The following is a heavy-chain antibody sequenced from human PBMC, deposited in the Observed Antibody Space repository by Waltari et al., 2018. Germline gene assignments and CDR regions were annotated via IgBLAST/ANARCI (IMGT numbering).Heavy chain of an antibody. Sequence: QLQLQESGPGLVKPSETLSLTCTVSGGSVSSSSYSWGWIRQPPGKGLEWIGSIYYSGSTYYNPSLKSRVTISVDTSKNQFSLKLSSVTAADTAVYYCARFLYSSSGFDYWGQGTLVTVSS. CDR3: ARFLYSSSGFDY. V-gene: IGHV4-39*07. CDR2: IYYSGST. D-gene: IGHD6-6*01. J-gene: IGHJ4*02. CDR1: GGSVSSSSYS.